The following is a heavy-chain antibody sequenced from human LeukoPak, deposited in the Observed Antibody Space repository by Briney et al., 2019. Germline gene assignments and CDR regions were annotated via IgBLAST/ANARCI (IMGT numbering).Heavy chain of an antibody. Sequence: SETLSLTCTVSGGSISNYYWNWIRQPPGKGLEWIGYIYYTGNTNYNPSLKSRVTISVDTSKNQFSLKLSSVTAADTAVYYCARVGSFMNVDIVATSAYYYYYYMDVWGKGTTVTISS. CDR1: GGSISNYY. V-gene: IGHV4-59*01. CDR3: ARVGSFMNVDIVATSAYYYYYYMDV. CDR2: IYYTGNT. J-gene: IGHJ6*03. D-gene: IGHD5-12*01.